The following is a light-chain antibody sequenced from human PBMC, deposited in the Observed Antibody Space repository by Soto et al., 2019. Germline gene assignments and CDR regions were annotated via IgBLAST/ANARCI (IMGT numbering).Light chain of an antibody. CDR2: EVS. CDR1: SSDVGAYNY. V-gene: IGLV2-8*01. Sequence: QSVLTQPPSASGSPGQPVTISCTGTSSDVGAYNYVSWYQQLPGKAPKLIIYEVSKRPPGVPDRFSGSKSGNTASLTVSGLQAEDEADYYCTSYAGTYSFFYVFGTGTKVTVL. J-gene: IGLJ1*01. CDR3: TSYAGTYSFFYV.